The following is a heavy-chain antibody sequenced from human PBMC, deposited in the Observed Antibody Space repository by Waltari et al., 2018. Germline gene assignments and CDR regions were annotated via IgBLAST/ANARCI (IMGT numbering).Heavy chain of an antibody. CDR3: PRGIYSSSWYWGY. CDR2: IYYRGGT. D-gene: IGHD6-13*01. CDR1: GGSISSSSYY. Sequence: QVQLQESGPGLVKPSETLSPTCTVSGGSISSSSYYWGWIRQPPGKGLEWIGSIYYRGGTDYNASVKRRVTIYVDTSKTQYSLKPSAVTAAETPVYYCPRGIYSSSWYWGYWGQGTLVTVSS. V-gene: IGHV4-39*07. J-gene: IGHJ4*02.